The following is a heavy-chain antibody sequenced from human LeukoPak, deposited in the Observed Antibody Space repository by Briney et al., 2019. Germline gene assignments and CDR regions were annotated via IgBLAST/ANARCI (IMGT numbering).Heavy chain of an antibody. CDR2: ISAYNGNT. V-gene: IGHV1-18*01. CDR1: GYTFTSYG. D-gene: IGHD3-10*01. CDR3: ARDLRLKGSVGAKTDY. Sequence: ASVKVPCKASGYTFTSYGISWVRQAPGQGLEWMGWISAYNGNTNYAQKLQGRVTMTTDTSTSTAYMELRSLRSDDTAVYYCARDLRLKGSVGAKTDYWGQGTLVTVSS. J-gene: IGHJ4*02.